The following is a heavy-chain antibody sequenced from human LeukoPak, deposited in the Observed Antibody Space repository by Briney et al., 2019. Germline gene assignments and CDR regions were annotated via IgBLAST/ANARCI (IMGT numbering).Heavy chain of an antibody. Sequence: ASVKVSCKASGYTFTSYGISWVRQAPGQGLEWMGWISAYNGNTNYAQKLQGRVTMTTDTSTSTAYMELRSLGSDDTAVYYCARARGFLEWLLGGGYYFDYWGQGTLVTVSS. D-gene: IGHD3-3*01. CDR3: ARARGFLEWLLGGGYYFDY. V-gene: IGHV1-18*01. J-gene: IGHJ4*02. CDR2: ISAYNGNT. CDR1: GYTFTSYG.